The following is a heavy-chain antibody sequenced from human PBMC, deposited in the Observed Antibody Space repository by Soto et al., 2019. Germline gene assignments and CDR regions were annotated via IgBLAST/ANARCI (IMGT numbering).Heavy chain of an antibody. Sequence: SLTCAVSGGSFSGDYWSWIRQPPGKGLEWIGEINHSGSTNYNPSLKSRVTISVDTSKNQFSLKLSSVTAADTAVYYCAEANVEMATIAYYWGQGTLVTVSS. CDR3: AEANVEMATIAYY. V-gene: IGHV4-34*01. CDR1: GGSFSGDY. J-gene: IGHJ4*02. CDR2: INHSGST. D-gene: IGHD5-12*01.